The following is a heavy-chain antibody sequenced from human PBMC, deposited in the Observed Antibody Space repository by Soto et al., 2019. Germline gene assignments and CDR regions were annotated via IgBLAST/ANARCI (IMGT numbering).Heavy chain of an antibody. CDR1: GGSIRSSSYY. CDR3: AREYGGNSGTFDY. D-gene: IGHD2-21*02. V-gene: IGHV4-39*02. CDR2: IYYSGST. J-gene: IGHJ4*02. Sequence: SETLSLTCTVSGGSIRSSSYYWGWIRQSPGKGLEWIGSIYYSGSTNYNPSLKSRVTISVDTSKNQFSLKLSSVTAADTAVYYCAREYGGNSGTFDYWGQGTLVTVSS.